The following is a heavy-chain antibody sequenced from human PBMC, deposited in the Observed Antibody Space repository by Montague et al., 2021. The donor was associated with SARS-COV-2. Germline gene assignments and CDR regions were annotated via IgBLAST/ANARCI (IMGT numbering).Heavy chain of an antibody. V-gene: IGHV4-39*01. CDR2: IYHDGNT. CDR1: GDSISSSSYY. Sequence: SETLSLTCTVSGDSISSSSYYWSWIRQPPGKGLEWIGNIYHDGNTYYNPSLKTRVSLSIDERKNQFSLKFYSVTVADAAVYSCARGPKMGGSVYYDNWGQGILVTVSS. CDR3: ARGPKMGGSVYYDN. D-gene: IGHD5/OR15-5a*01. J-gene: IGHJ1*01.